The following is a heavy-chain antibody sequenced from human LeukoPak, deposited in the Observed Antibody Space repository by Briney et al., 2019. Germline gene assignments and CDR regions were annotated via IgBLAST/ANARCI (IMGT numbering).Heavy chain of an antibody. D-gene: IGHD1-1*01. CDR2: IRSSGSYI. CDR1: GFTFSSYT. CDR3: ARDVQIDY. Sequence: GGSLRLSCAASGFTFSSYTMNWVRQAPGKELEWVSSIRSSGSYIYYADSVKGRFTISRDNAENSLYLQMNSLRAEDTAVYYCARDVQIDYWGQGTLVTVSS. V-gene: IGHV3-21*01. J-gene: IGHJ4*02.